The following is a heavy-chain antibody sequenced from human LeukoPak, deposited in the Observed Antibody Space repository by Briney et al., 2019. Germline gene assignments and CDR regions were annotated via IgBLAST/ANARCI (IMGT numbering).Heavy chain of an antibody. V-gene: IGHV4-39*01. CDR2: IYYSGST. D-gene: IGHD3-16*01. Sequence: SETLSLTCTVSGGSISSSSYYWGWIRQPPGKGLEWIGSIYYSGSTYYNPSLKSRVTISVDTSKNQFSLKLSSVTAADTAVYYCASPPWGRWSDYWGQGTLVTVSS. CDR1: GGSISSSSYY. CDR3: ASPPWGRWSDY. J-gene: IGHJ4*02.